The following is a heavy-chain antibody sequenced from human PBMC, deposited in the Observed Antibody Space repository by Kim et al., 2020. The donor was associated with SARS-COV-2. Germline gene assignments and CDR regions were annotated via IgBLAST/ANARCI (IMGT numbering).Heavy chain of an antibody. CDR3: TRAGVLGGLDS. CDR1: GVTLSTSW. CDR2: INADGSST. D-gene: IGHD3-16*01. Sequence: GGSLRLSCAVSGVTLSTSWIHWVRQAPGKGLVWVSRINADGSSTIYADSVKGRFTISRDNAKNTVFLQMNSLSVEDTAVYYCTRAGVLGGLDSWGQGT. V-gene: IGHV3-74*01. J-gene: IGHJ4*02.